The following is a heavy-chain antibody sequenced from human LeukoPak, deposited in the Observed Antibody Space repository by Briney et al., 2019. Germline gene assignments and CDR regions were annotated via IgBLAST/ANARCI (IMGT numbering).Heavy chain of an antibody. D-gene: IGHD3-9*01. J-gene: IGHJ4*02. V-gene: IGHV3-23*01. CDR2: ITGGGSGI. CDR3: AKWGDYDFLTGYYVSDY. CDR1: RFTFSNYA. Sequence: PGGSLRLSCAASRFTFSNYAMSWVRQAQGKGLEWVSAITGGGSGIYYADSMKSRFTISRDNSKNTLYLQINSLRAEDTAVYYCAKWGDYDFLTGYYVSDYWGQGTLVTVSS.